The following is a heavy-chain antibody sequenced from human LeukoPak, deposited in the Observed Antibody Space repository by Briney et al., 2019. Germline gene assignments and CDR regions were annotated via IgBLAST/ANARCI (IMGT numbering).Heavy chain of an antibody. V-gene: IGHV3-30*02. CDR1: GFTFSSYG. CDR2: IRYDGSNK. D-gene: IGHD3-10*01. Sequence: GGSLRLSCAASGFTFSSYGMHWVRQAPGKGLEWVAFIRYDGSNKYYADSVKGRFTISRDNSKNTLYLQMNSLRTEDTAVYYCARSTMVRGLRYFDYWGQGTLVTVSS. J-gene: IGHJ4*02. CDR3: ARSTMVRGLRYFDY.